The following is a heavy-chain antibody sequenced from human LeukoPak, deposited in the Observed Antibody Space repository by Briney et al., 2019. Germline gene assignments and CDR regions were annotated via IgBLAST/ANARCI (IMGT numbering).Heavy chain of an antibody. CDR2: INPKSGGT. D-gene: IGHD2-2*01. CDR3: ARAGGSDCSSTSCYSGENWFDP. CDR1: AYTFTGNY. V-gene: IGHV1-2*02. J-gene: IGHJ5*02. Sequence: ASVTVSLKASAYTFTGNYIHWLRQAPAPGLEWMGGINPKSGGTNYAQKLQGRVTMTRDTSISTAYMELSRLRSDDTAVYYCARAGGSDCSSTSCYSGENWFDPWGQGTLVTVSS.